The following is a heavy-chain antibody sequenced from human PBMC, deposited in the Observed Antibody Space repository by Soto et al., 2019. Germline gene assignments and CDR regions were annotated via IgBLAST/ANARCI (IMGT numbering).Heavy chain of an antibody. CDR2: ISWNSGSI. J-gene: IGHJ4*02. CDR3: AKAASHSIAARPGYFDY. CDR1: GFTFDDYA. V-gene: IGHV3-9*01. D-gene: IGHD6-6*01. Sequence: SGGGLVQPGRSLRLSCAASGFTFDDYAMHWVRQAPGKGLEWVSGISWNSGSIGYADSVKGRFTISRDNAKNSLYLQMNSLRAEDTALYYCAKAASHSIAARPGYFDYWGQGTLVTVSS.